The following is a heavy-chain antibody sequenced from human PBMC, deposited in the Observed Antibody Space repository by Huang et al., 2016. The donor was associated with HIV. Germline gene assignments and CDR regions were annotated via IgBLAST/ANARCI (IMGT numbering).Heavy chain of an antibody. CDR1: RFPFDEYA. J-gene: IGHJ2*01. CDR3: AKDIGGWGGYFDL. Sequence: VQLVESGGGLVQPGRSLRLSCAASRFPFDEYAMHWVRQGPGKGLEWVAGNSWNSDTIDYADSVKGRFTISRDNAKNSLYLQMNSLRVEDTALYYCAKDIGGWGGYFDLWGRGTLVTVSS. V-gene: IGHV3-9*01. CDR2: NSWNSDTI. D-gene: IGHD3-16*01.